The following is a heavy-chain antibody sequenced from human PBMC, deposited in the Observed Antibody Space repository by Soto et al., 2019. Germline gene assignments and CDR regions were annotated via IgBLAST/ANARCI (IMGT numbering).Heavy chain of an antibody. CDR2: INAGNGNT. V-gene: IGHV1-3*01. D-gene: IGHD2-15*01. Sequence: ASVEVSCKASGHTFTSYAMQWVRQAPGQRLEWMGWINAGNGNTKYSQKFQGRVTITRDTSASTAYMELSSLRSEDTAVYYCARETCSGGSCYWFDPWGQGTLVTAPQ. CDR1: GHTFTSYA. CDR3: ARETCSGGSCYWFDP. J-gene: IGHJ5*02.